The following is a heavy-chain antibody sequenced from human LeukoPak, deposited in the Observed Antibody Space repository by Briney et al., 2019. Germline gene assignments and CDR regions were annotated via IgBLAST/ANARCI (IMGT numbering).Heavy chain of an antibody. J-gene: IGHJ4*02. Sequence: TFTXXXXXXVXQXXXXGXQCMGFINPNSGGTNYAQKFQGRVTITRDKSINTAYMELSRLRSDDTAMYFCARVQNWDFDYWGQATLVTVSS. CDR2: INPNSGGT. V-gene: IGHV1-2*02. D-gene: IGHD7-27*01. CDR1: TFTXXX. CDR3: ARVQNWDFDY.